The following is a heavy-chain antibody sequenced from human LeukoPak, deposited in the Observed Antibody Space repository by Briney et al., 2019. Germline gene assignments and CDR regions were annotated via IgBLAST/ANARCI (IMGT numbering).Heavy chain of an antibody. CDR2: TYFRSKWLY. J-gene: IGHJ4*02. CDR3: ARAGSGYYDY. D-gene: IGHD3-22*01. CDR1: GDSVSSNSAT. V-gene: IGHV6-1*01. Sequence: SQTLSLTCPICGDSVSSNSATWHWIRQSPSRGLEWLARTYFRSKWLYGYAPSLKRRLTISPDTSKIQFALQLNSVTPEDTAVYVCARAGSGYYDYWGQGTLATVSS.